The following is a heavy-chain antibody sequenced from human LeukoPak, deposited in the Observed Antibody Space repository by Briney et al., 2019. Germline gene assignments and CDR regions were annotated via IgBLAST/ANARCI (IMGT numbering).Heavy chain of an antibody. Sequence: SETLSLTCSVSGASISSYYWSWVRQPAGKGLEWIGRIYISGTTKHNPSLKSRVTMSVGTSKNQFSLRLTSVTAADTAVYFCARDDVPYRGTYTPFDVWGQGTLVTVSS. CDR1: GASISSYY. D-gene: IGHD3-10*02. V-gene: IGHV4-4*07. CDR3: ARDDVPYRGTYTPFDV. CDR2: IYISGTT. J-gene: IGHJ4*02.